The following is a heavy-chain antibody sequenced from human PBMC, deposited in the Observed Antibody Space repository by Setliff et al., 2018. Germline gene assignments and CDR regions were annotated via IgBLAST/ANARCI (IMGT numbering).Heavy chain of an antibody. CDR1: GFSLSTSLVG. Sequence: SGPTLVNPTQTLTLTCTFSGFSLSTSLVGVGWIRQPPGKGLEWVGNIGHTGSANYKPSLKSRLTISRDTSKDQLSLNLSSVTAADTAVYYCARGRYYGSGSYSLWGQGTLVTVSS. CDR2: IGHTGSA. CDR3: ARGRYYGSGSYSL. D-gene: IGHD3-10*01. V-gene: IGHV4-39*07. J-gene: IGHJ4*02.